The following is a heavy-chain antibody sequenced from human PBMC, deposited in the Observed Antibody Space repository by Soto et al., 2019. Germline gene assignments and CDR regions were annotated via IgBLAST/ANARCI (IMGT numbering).Heavy chain of an antibody. Sequence: ASVKVSCKASGYTFTSHGISWVRQAPGQGLEWMGWISAYNGNTNYAQKLQGRVAMTTDTSTSTAYMELRSLRSDDTAVYYCARDLGVRGVITPLHYWGQGTLVTVSS. CDR1: GYTFTSHG. CDR3: ARDLGVRGVITPLHY. D-gene: IGHD3-10*01. V-gene: IGHV1-18*04. CDR2: ISAYNGNT. J-gene: IGHJ4*02.